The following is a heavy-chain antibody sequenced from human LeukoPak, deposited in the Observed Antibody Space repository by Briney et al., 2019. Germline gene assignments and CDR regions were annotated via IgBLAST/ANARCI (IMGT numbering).Heavy chain of an antibody. CDR3: ARGLNQYYDFWSGYWSYYYYGMDV. CDR2: IIPIFGTA. V-gene: IGHV1-69*13. J-gene: IGHJ6*02. D-gene: IGHD3-3*01. CDR1: GGTFSSYA. Sequence: ASVKVSCKASGGTFSSYAISWVRQAAGQGLEWMGGIIPIFGTANYAQKFQGRVTITADESTSTAYMELSSLRSEDTAVYYCARGLNQYYDFWSGYWSYYYYGMDVWGQGTTVTVSS.